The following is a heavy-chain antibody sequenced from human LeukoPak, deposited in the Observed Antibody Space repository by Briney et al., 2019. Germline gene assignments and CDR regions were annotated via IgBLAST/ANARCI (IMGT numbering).Heavy chain of an antibody. CDR2: ISGSGDNT. J-gene: IGHJ4*02. D-gene: IGHD3-10*01. CDR1: AFTFSSYG. V-gene: IGHV3-23*01. CDR3: ARVTYGSGTYGAFDY. Sequence: GGSLRLSCAASAFTFSSYGMSWVRQAPGKGLEWVSTISGSGDNTYYADSVKGRFTISRDNSKNTLYLQMNSLRAEDTAVYYCARVTYGSGTYGAFDYWGQGTLVTVSS.